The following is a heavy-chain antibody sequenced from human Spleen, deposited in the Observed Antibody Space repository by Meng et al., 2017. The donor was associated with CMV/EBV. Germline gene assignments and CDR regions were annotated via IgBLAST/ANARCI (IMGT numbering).Heavy chain of an antibody. CDR1: SISSNNW. J-gene: IGHJ4*02. D-gene: IGHD2-2*01. CDR3: ARNLGYCSSDTCYGFDY. CDR2: IYRSGTT. V-gene: IGHV4-4*02. Sequence: SISSNNWWSWVRQPPGKGLEWIGEIYRSGTTNYNPSLRSRVTLSVDRSKNEFSLKLRSVTAADTAMYYCARNLGYCSSDTCYGFDYWGQGTLVTVSS.